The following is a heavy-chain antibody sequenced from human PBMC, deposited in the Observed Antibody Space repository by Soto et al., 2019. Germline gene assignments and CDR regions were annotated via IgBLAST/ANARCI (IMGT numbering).Heavy chain of an antibody. D-gene: IGHD3-22*01. CDR2: IWYDGSNK. J-gene: IGHJ4*02. CDR3: ARDQSDYDSSGYYLYYFDY. V-gene: IGHV3-33*01. Sequence: QVQLVESGGGVVQPGRSLRLSCAASGFTFSSYGMHWVRQAPGKGLEWVAVIWYDGSNKYYADSVKGRFTISRDNSKNTLXXXXNSLRAEDTAVYYCARDQSDYDSSGYYLYYFDYWGQGTLVTVSS. CDR1: GFTFSSYG.